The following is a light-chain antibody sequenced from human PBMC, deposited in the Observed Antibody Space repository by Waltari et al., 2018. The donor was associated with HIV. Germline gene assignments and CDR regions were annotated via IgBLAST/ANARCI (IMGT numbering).Light chain of an antibody. CDR3: AACDDSLIGVI. Sequence: QSVLTLPPSASGTPGQGVNYFCSGRRPTTASHTVNCYQHRPGTAPKLLIYTKEQRPSGVPDRFSGSKSGTSASLAITGLQSKDEADYYCAACDDSLIGVIFGGGTKLTVL. CDR1: RPTTASHT. J-gene: IGLJ2*01. V-gene: IGLV1-44*01. CDR2: TKE.